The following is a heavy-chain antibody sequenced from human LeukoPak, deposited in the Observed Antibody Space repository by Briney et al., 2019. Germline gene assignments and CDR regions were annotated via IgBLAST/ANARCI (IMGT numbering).Heavy chain of an antibody. CDR1: GFTFSSYW. J-gene: IGHJ6*03. D-gene: IGHD3-10*01. CDR2: IKQDGSEK. V-gene: IGHV3-7*01. CDR3: ARAARIRGLGPYYYYYYMDV. Sequence: GGSLRLSCAASGFTFSSYWMSWVRQAPGKGLEWVANIKQDGSEKYYVDSVKGRFTISRDNAKNSLYLQMNSLRAEDTAVYYCARAARIRGLGPYYYYYYMDVWGKGTTVTVSS.